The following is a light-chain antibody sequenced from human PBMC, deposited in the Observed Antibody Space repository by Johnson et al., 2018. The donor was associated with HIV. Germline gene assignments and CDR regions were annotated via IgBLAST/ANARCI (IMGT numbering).Light chain of an antibody. J-gene: IGLJ1*01. CDR3: GTWDSSLSAGGV. V-gene: IGLV1-51*01. Sequence: QSILTQPPSVSAAPGQKVTISCSGSSSNIGNNYVSWYQQLPGTAPKLLIYENNKRPSGIPDRFSGSKSGQSATLALPGTQTGDEADYYCGTWDSSLSAGGVFGTGTKVTVL. CDR2: ENN. CDR1: SSNIGNNY.